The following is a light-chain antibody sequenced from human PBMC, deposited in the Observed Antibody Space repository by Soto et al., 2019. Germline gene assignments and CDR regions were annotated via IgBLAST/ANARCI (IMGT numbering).Light chain of an antibody. CDR3: SSYTSSSTLYV. J-gene: IGLJ1*01. CDR1: SSDVGGYNY. Sequence: QSVLTQPASVSGSPGQSITISCTGTSSDVGGYNYVSWYQQHPGKAPKLMIYEVSNRPSGVSNRFSGSKSGNTASLTIFELQAEDEADYYCSSYTSSSTLYVFGTGTKVTVL. CDR2: EVS. V-gene: IGLV2-14*01.